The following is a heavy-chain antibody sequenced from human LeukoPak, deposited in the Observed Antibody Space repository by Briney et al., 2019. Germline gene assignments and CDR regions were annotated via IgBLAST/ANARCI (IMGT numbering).Heavy chain of an antibody. Sequence: SVKVSCKASGGTFSSYAISWVRQAPGQGLEWMGGIIPVFGTANYAQKFQGRVTITADESTSTAYMELSSLRCEDTAVYYCARDRLDCSSTSCYMGVIWFDPWGQGTLVTASS. CDR2: IIPVFGTA. CDR1: GGTFSSYA. CDR3: ARDRLDCSSTSCYMGVIWFDP. V-gene: IGHV1-69*01. D-gene: IGHD2-2*02. J-gene: IGHJ5*02.